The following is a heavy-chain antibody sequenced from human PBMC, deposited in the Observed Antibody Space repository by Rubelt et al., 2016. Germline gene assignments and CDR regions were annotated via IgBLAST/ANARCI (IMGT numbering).Heavy chain of an antibody. CDR2: SGST. V-gene: IGHV4-31*02. CDR3: ARVLLYYYDSSGPIERTPIPYNWIDP. D-gene: IGHD3-22*01. J-gene: IGHJ5*02. Sequence: SGSTYYNPSLKSRVTISVDTSKNQFSLKLSSVTAADTAVYYCARVLLYYYDSSGPIERTPIPYNWIDPWGQGTLVTVSS.